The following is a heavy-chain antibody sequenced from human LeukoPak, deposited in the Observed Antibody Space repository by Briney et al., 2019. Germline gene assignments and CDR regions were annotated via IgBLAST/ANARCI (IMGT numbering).Heavy chain of an antibody. Sequence: SLRLSCAASGFTPSSYAMGRVRPAPGEGLEWVSAISGSGGSTYYADSLKRRLTISRDNPKNTLYLQMNSLRAEDTAVYYCAKVNPLFDYWGQGTPVTVSS. CDR1: GFTPSSYA. J-gene: IGHJ4*02. CDR2: ISGSGGST. D-gene: IGHD1-14*01. CDR3: AKVNPLFDY. V-gene: IGHV3-23*01.